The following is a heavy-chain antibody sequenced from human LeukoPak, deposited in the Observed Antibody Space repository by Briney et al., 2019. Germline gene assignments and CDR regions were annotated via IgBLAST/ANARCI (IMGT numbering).Heavy chain of an antibody. D-gene: IGHD1-1*01. CDR1: GFTLEEFG. V-gene: IGHV3-9*01. CDR3: VKDDGTGFVY. CDR2: ISRNSGNI. Sequence: SPRLSRAASGFTLEEFGMHSGGEAPGEGVGWVSGISRNSGNIGYADSVKGRFTISRDNAKSSLYLQMNSLRAEDTALYYCVKDDGTGFVYWGQGTLVTVSS. J-gene: IGHJ4*02.